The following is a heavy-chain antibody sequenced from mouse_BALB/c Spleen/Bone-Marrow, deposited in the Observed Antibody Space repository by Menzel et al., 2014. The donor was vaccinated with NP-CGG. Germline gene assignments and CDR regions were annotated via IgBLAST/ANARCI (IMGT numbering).Heavy chain of an antibody. CDR3: ARRGNDGYSSYFDY. CDR2: IYPGDGDT. Sequence: QVQLQQSGAELARPGASVKLSCKASGYTFXSYWMQWVKQRPGQGLEWIGAIYPGDGDTRYTQRFKGKATLTADKSSSTAYMQLSSLASEDSAVYYCARRGNDGYSSYFDYWGQGTTLTVSS. D-gene: IGHD2-3*01. J-gene: IGHJ2*01. V-gene: IGHV1-87*01. CDR1: GYTFXSYW.